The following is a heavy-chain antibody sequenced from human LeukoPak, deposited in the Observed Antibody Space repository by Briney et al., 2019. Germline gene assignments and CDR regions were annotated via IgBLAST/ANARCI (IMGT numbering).Heavy chain of an antibody. V-gene: IGHV4-59*01. D-gene: IGHD6-19*01. CDR1: GGSISSYY. J-gene: IGHJ4*02. CDR3: ARSGYSSGMARLDY. Sequence: SETLSLTCTVSGGSISSYYWSWIRQPPGKELEWLGYIYYSGSTNYNPSPKSRVTMSVDTSKNQFSLKLSSVTATDTAVYYCARSGYSSGMARLDYWGQGTLVTVSS. CDR2: IYYSGST.